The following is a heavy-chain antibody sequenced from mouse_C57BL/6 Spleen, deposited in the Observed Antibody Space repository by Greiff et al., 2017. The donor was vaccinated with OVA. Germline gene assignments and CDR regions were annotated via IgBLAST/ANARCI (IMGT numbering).Heavy chain of an antibody. CDR3: ARKVAEYWYFDD. V-gene: IGHV5-17*01. CDR1: GFTFSDYG. Sequence: EVKLVESGGGLVKPGGSLKLSCAASGFTFSDYGMHWVRQAPEKGLEWVAYISSGSSTIYYADTVKGRFTISRDNAKNTLFLQMTSLRSEDTAVYYCARKVAEYWYFDDWGTGTTVTVSS. D-gene: IGHD1-1*01. J-gene: IGHJ1*03. CDR2: ISSGSSTI.